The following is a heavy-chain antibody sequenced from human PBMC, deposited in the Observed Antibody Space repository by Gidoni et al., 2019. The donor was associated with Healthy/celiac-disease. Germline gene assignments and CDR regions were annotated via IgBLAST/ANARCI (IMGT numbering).Heavy chain of an antibody. CDR1: VFTFSSYE. J-gene: IGHJ6*02. CDR2: ISSSGSTI. V-gene: IGHV3-48*03. CDR3: ARAGGDYYYYGMDV. Sequence: EVQLAASGGCLVQPGGSLRLSCAASVFTFSSYEMNWVRQASGTGLEWVSYISSSGSTIYYADSVKGRFTISRDNAKNSLYLQMNSLRAEDTAVYYCARAGGDYYYYGMDVWGQGTTVTVSS. D-gene: IGHD2-15*01.